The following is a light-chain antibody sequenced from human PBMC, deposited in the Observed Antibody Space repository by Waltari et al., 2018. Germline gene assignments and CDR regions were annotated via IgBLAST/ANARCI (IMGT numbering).Light chain of an antibody. Sequence: DIVMTQSPDSLAVSLGERAPTNCTSSQTVFYSSNNRNYLAWYQHKSGQPPKLLIYWASTREFGVPDRFSGSGSGTDFTLTISSLQAEDVAVYYCQQYYSTPWTFGRGTKVEIK. J-gene: IGKJ1*01. CDR1: QTVFYSSNNRNY. CDR2: WAS. CDR3: QQYYSTPWT. V-gene: IGKV4-1*01.